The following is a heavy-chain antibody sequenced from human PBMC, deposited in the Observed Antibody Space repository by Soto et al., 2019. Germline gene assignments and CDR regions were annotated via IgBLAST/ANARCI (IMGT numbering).Heavy chain of an antibody. Sequence: ASVKVSCKASGYIFTNYAIHWVRQPPGQRLEWMGWISGADGNTRYSPKFQGRLTISTDTSASTAYMELSSLRSEDTAVFYCARDRTTNSTRRFDYWGQGTLVTVSS. CDR2: ISGADGNT. J-gene: IGHJ4*02. V-gene: IGHV1-3*01. CDR1: GYIFTNYA. D-gene: IGHD4-17*01. CDR3: ARDRTTNSTRRFDY.